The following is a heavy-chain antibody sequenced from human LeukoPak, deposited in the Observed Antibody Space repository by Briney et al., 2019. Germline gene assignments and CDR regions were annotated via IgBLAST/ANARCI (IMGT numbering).Heavy chain of an antibody. V-gene: IGHV4-34*01. CDR1: GGSFSGYY. D-gene: IGHD3-10*01. Sequence: SETLSLTCAVYGGSFSGYYWSWIRQPPGKGLEWVGEINHSGSTNYNPSLKIRVTISVDTSKDQFSLKLISVTAADTAVYYCARDNYYGSGSPNWFDPWGQGTLVTVSS. CDR3: ARDNYYGSGSPNWFDP. CDR2: INHSGST. J-gene: IGHJ5*02.